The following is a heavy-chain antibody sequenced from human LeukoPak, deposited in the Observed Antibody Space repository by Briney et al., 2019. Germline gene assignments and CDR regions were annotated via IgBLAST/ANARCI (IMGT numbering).Heavy chain of an antibody. Sequence: GGSLRLSCAASGFTFSSYWMSWVRQAPGKGLEWVANIKQDGSEKYYVDSVKDRFTVSRDNAKNSLYLQMDSLRAEDTAVYYCSYTLDYWGQGTLVTVSS. CDR3: SYTLDY. V-gene: IGHV3-7*01. CDR1: GFTFSSYW. D-gene: IGHD2-15*01. J-gene: IGHJ4*02. CDR2: IKQDGSEK.